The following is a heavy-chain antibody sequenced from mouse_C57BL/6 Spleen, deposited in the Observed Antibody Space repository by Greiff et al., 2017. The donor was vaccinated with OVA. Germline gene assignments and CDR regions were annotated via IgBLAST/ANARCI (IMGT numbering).Heavy chain of an antibody. CDR2: INYDGSST. V-gene: IGHV5-16*01. CDR3: ARAPASRLLWYFDV. J-gene: IGHJ1*03. D-gene: IGHD6-1*01. Sequence: DVKLVESEGGLVQPGSSMKLSCTASGFTFSDYYMAWVRQVPEKGLEWVANINYDGSSTYYLDSLKSRFIISRDNAKNILYLQMSSLKSEDTATYYCARAPASRLLWYFDVWGTGTTVTVSS. CDR1: GFTFSDYY.